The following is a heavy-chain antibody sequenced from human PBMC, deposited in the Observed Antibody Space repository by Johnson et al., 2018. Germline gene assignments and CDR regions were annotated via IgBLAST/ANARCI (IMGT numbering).Heavy chain of an antibody. J-gene: IGHJ3*02. CDR3: RSGRDFYGSGLDAFDM. CDR2: MNQDGSET. D-gene: IGHD3-10*01. CDR1: GFTSRNYW. Sequence: VQLQQSGGELVQRGGSLRLSCAASGFTSRNYWMSWVRQAPGKGLEWVANMNQDGSETYYVDSVKGRFTISSDNAKNSLYLQMNSLRADEPAVYYCRSGRDFYGSGLDAFDMWGQGTMVTVSS. V-gene: IGHV3-7*01.